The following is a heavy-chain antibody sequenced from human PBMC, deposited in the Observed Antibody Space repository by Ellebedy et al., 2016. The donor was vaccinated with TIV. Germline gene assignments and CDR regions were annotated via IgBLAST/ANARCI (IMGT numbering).Heavy chain of an antibody. J-gene: IGHJ4*02. CDR3: TRSLSAAIPFDF. CDR2: INSDGSSI. Sequence: GESLKISCAASGFTFSSYWMHWVRQAPGKGLVWVSRINSDGSSISYADSVKGRFTISRDNAKNTLYLQMNSLRAEDTAVYYCTRSLSAAIPFDFWGQGTLVTVSS. D-gene: IGHD2-2*01. V-gene: IGHV3-74*01. CDR1: GFTFSSYW.